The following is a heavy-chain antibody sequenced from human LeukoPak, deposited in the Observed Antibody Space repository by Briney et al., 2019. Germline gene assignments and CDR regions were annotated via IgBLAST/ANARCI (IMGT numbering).Heavy chain of an antibody. J-gene: IGHJ6*02. CDR2: ISYGGSNK. V-gene: IGHV3-30*18. CDR3: AKDLDDILTGYLALGFYYGMDV. CDR1: GFTFSSYG. Sequence: PGGSLRLSCAASGFTFSSYGMHWVRQAPGKGLEWVAVISYGGSNKYYADSVKGRFTISRDNSKNTLYLQMNSLRAEDTAVYYCAKDLDDILTGYLALGFYYGMDVWGQGTTVTVSS. D-gene: IGHD3-9*01.